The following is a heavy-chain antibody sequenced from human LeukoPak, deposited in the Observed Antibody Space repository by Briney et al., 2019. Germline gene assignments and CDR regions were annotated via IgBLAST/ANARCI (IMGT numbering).Heavy chain of an antibody. Sequence: GGSLRLSCAASGFTVSSNYMSWVRQAPGKGLEWVSVIYSGGSTYYADSVKGRFTISRDNSKNTLYLQMNSLRAEDTAVYYCARDLGIAAAGELVLWGQGTLVTVSS. CDR1: GFTVSSNY. J-gene: IGHJ4*02. V-gene: IGHV3-53*01. D-gene: IGHD6-13*01. CDR3: ARDLGIAAAGELVL. CDR2: IYSGGST.